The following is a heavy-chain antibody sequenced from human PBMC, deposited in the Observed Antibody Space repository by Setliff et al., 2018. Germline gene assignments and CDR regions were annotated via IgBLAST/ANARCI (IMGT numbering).Heavy chain of an antibody. J-gene: IGHJ6*03. V-gene: IGHV4-4*08. D-gene: IGHD3-10*01. CDR3: ARGRLSFGSYGSGNQWKYYYYMDV. CDR2: MHAGGNI. Sequence: PSETLSLTCSVSGDSLRNDYWTWIRQPPGKGLEWIGNMHAGGNINYNPSLKSRVTLSLATSKNQFYLNLNSVTAADTAIYYCARGRLSFGSYGSGNQWKYYYYMDVWGKGTTVTVSS. CDR1: GDSLRNDY.